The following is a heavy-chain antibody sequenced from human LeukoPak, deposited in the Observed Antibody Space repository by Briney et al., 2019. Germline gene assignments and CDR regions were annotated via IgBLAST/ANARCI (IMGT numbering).Heavy chain of an antibody. D-gene: IGHD3-22*01. V-gene: IGHV3-21*04. CDR1: GFTFSSYS. J-gene: IGHJ4*02. CDR2: ISSSSSYI. Sequence: GGSLRLSCAASGFTFSSYSMNWVRQAPGKGLEWVSSISSSSSYIYYADSVKGRFTISRDNAKNSLYLQMNSLRAEDTAVYYCAPLGSSGYHFDYWGQGTLVTVSS. CDR3: APLGSSGYHFDY.